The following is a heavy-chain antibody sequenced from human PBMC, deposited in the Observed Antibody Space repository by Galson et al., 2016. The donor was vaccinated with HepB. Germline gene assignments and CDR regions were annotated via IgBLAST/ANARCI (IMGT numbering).Heavy chain of an antibody. CDR2: IKSKADGGTT. D-gene: IGHD5-24*01. CDR1: GFTFSNAW. V-gene: IGHV3-15*01. Sequence: SLRLSCAGSGFTFSNAWMSWVRQAPGKGLERVGRIKSKADGGTTDYAAPVKGRFTISRDDSKNTMYLRMNSLKTEDTAVYYCTTWAPRRGAKSDYWGQGTLVTVSS. J-gene: IGHJ4*02. CDR3: TTWAPRRGAKSDY.